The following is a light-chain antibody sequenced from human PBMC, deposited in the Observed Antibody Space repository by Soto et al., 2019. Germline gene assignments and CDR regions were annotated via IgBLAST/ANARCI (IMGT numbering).Light chain of an antibody. J-gene: IGLJ1*01. Sequence: QSALTQPASVSGSPGQSITISCTGTRTDVGGYNFVSWYQQHPGKAPKLIIYEVSNRPSGVSNRFSGSKSDNTASLTISGLQAEDEADYYCCSYVSSKTYVFGTWTKVTVL. CDR2: EVS. V-gene: IGLV2-14*01. CDR1: RTDVGGYNF. CDR3: CSYVSSKTYV.